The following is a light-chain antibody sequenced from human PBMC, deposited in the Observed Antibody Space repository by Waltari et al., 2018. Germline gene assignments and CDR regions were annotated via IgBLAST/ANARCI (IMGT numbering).Light chain of an antibody. J-gene: IGKJ3*01. Sequence: SSRASQENCRLHLARVQQNPGLAPRLLIYGSSSRATGSPDRFSGSGSGTDFTLTISRLEPEDFAVYYCQQYGHSPFTFGPGTKVDFK. CDR2: GSS. CDR3: QQYGHSPFT. CDR1: QENCRLH. V-gene: IGKV3-20*01.